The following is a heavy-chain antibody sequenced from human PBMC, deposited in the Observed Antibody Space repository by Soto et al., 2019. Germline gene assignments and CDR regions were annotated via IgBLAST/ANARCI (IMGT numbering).Heavy chain of an antibody. J-gene: IGHJ4*02. V-gene: IGHV3-30-3*01. D-gene: IGHD1-20*01. Sequence: QVQVVESGGGVVQPGGSLRLSCEASEFNFSSYPMHWVRQAPGKGLEWVTLISYDGSNQYYADSVKGRFTISRDNSKDTLYLQMHSLTSDDTAVYFCARGPITQTSFIDHWGQGTLVTVSS. CDR3: ARGPITQTSFIDH. CDR1: EFNFSSYP. CDR2: ISYDGSNQ.